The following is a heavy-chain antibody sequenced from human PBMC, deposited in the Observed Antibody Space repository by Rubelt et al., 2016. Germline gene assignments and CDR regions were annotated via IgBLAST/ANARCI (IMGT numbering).Heavy chain of an antibody. CDR3: ARGKEGLGVTMMDY. CDR2: INHSGST. CDR1: GGSFSGYY. J-gene: IGHJ4*02. Sequence: QMQLQQWGAGLLKPSETLSLTCAVYGGSFSGYYWSWIRQPPGKGLEWIGEINHSGSTNYNPSLKIRVTISVDTSKNQFSRKLSSVTAADTAVYYCARGKEGLGVTMMDYWGQGTLVTVSS. V-gene: IGHV4-34*01. D-gene: IGHD3-22*01.